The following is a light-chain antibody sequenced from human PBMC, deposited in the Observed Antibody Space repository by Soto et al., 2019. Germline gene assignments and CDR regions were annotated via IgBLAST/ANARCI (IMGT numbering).Light chain of an antibody. Sequence: IQMTQSPSSLSASVAARVTITCRARQGLSKYLAWYQQKPGKVPMLLIYAASTLQSGVPSRFSGSGSGAEFTLTISSLQPEDFATYYHQQSYSSPPTFGQGTKV. CDR3: QQSYSSPPT. J-gene: IGKJ1*01. CDR2: AAS. V-gene: IGKV1-27*01. CDR1: QGLSKY.